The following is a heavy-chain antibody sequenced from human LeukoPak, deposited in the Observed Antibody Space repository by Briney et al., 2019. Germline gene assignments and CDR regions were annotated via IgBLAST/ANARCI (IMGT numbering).Heavy chain of an antibody. V-gene: IGHV3-74*01. J-gene: IGHJ4*02. CDR3: ARGRGIITGIDE. Sequence: GGSLRLSWAAAGFTFSSHWMHWVRQAPGKGLVWVSLIKDDGSHTNYAYSVKRRFTISRDNAKNTLSLQMNSLRAEDTAVYYCARGRGIITGIDEWGQGTLVTVSS. CDR2: IKDDGSHT. CDR1: GFTFSSHW. D-gene: IGHD3-16*01.